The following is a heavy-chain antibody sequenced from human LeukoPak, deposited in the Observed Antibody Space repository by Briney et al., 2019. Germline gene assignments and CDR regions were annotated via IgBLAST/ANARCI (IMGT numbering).Heavy chain of an antibody. CDR3: ARDRRLELRYNWFDP. J-gene: IGHJ5*02. V-gene: IGHV4-4*07. CDR2: IYTSGST. Sequence: SETLSLTCSVSGGPISSYYWSWIRQPAGKGLEWIRRIYTSGSTNYNPSLKSRVTMSVDTSKNQFSLKLSSVTAADTAVYYCARDRRLELRYNWFDPWGQGTLVTVYS. CDR1: GGPISSYY. D-gene: IGHD1-26*01.